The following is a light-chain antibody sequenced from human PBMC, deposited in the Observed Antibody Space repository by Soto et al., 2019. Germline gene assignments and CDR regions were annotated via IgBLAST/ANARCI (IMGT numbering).Light chain of an antibody. V-gene: IGKV3-20*01. CDR3: QQYGTSPLT. CDR2: GAF. Sequence: EIVLTQSPGTLSLSPGERATLSCRASQSVSSNYLAWYQHKPGQAPRLLIYGAFIRATGIPDRFSGSGSGTDFTLTISTLEPEDVAVYYCQQYGTSPLTFGGGTKVEIK. CDR1: QSVSSNY. J-gene: IGKJ4*01.